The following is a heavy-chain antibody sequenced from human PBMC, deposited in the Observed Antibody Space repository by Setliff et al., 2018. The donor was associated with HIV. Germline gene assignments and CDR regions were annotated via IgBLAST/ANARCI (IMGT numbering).Heavy chain of an antibody. Sequence: GESLKISCKGSEYSFTNNWIGWVRQMPGKGLEWMGIIYPGDSDTRYSPSFQGQVTISADKSISTAYLQWSSLKASDAAMYYCARRPSTYYQMDVWGKGTTVTVSS. V-gene: IGHV5-51*01. J-gene: IGHJ6*03. CDR3: ARRPSTYYQMDV. CDR2: IYPGDSDT. CDR1: EYSFTNNW.